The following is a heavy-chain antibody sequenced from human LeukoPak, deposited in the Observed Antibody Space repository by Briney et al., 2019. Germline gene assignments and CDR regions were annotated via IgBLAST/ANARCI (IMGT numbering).Heavy chain of an antibody. Sequence: SENLSLTCAVSGGSISSSNWWSWVRQPPGKGLEWIGEIYHSGSTNYNPSLKSRVTISVDKSKNQFSLKLSSVTAAHTAVYYCARDKGDPDDYYYYGMDVWGKGTTVTVSS. CDR1: GGSISSSNW. V-gene: IGHV4-4*02. CDR3: ARDKGDPDDYYYYGMDV. CDR2: IYHSGST. J-gene: IGHJ6*04. D-gene: IGHD2-21*02.